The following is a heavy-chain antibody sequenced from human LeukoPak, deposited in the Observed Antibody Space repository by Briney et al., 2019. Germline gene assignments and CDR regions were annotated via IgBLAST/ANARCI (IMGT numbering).Heavy chain of an antibody. CDR2: IRYDGSNK. Sequence: GGSLRLSCAASEFTFSSYGMHWVRQAPGKGLEWVAFIRYDGSNKYYADSVKGRFTVSRDNSKNTLYLQMNSLRPEDTAVYYCSRARASYNPCDYWGQGTLVSVSS. D-gene: IGHD5-24*01. CDR1: EFTFSSYG. CDR3: SRARASYNPCDY. V-gene: IGHV3-30*02. J-gene: IGHJ4*02.